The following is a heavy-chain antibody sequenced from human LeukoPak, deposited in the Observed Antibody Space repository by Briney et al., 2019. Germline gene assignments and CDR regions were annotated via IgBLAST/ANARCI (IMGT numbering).Heavy chain of an antibody. D-gene: IGHD4-17*01. CDR1: GFTFSSHG. V-gene: IGHV3-23*01. Sequence: PGGSLRLSCAASGFTFSSHGMNWVRQAPGKGLEWVSGISGSGGNTYYADSVKGRFTISRDNSKNTLYLQMNSLRAEDTAVYYCAKEIWPTVTTPGWTYFDYWGQGALVTVSS. CDR2: ISGSGGNT. J-gene: IGHJ4*02. CDR3: AKEIWPTVTTPGWTYFDY.